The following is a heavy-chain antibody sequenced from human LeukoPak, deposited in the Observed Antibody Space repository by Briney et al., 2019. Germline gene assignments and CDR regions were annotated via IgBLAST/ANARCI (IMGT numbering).Heavy chain of an antibody. D-gene: IGHD6-19*01. CDR3: AKDGSSGWYFFDH. J-gene: IGHJ4*02. CDR2: ISWNSGSI. CDR1: GFTFDDYA. V-gene: IGHV3-9*01. Sequence: GGSLRLSCAASGFTFDDYAMHWVRQAPGKGLEWVSGISWNSGSIGYADSVKGRFTISRDNAKNSLYLQMNSLRAEDTALYYCAKDGSSGWYFFDHWGQGTLVTVSS.